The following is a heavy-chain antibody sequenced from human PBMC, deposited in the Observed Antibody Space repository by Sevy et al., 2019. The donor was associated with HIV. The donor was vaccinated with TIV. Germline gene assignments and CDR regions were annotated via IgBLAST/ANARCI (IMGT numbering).Heavy chain of an antibody. V-gene: IGHV3-30-3*01. J-gene: IGHJ4*02. CDR3: ARGPEWELTSFLSH. D-gene: IGHD3-9*01. CDR1: GFAFRTYA. Sequence: GGSLRLSCAASGFAFRTYAFHWVRQVPGRGLEWVGLISSNGDNAFYANSVRGRFTISRDNSMNTLYLELNNLTPDDTAVYYCARGPEWELTSFLSHWGQGTLVTVSS. CDR2: ISSNGDNA.